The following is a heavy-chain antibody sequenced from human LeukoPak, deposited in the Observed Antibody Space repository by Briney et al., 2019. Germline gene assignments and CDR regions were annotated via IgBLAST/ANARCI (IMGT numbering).Heavy chain of an antibody. D-gene: IGHD6-19*01. CDR2: INPNTGAT. Sequence: ASVKVSCKPSGYTFTGYYIHWVRQAPGLGLEWMGWINPNTGATMYGQNFQGRVTLTRDTSIDTAYMELSNLRSDDTALYYCARDRVGSGWPRPYYFEFWGQGSLVTVSS. J-gene: IGHJ4*02. CDR1: GYTFTGYY. V-gene: IGHV1-2*02. CDR3: ARDRVGSGWPRPYYFEF.